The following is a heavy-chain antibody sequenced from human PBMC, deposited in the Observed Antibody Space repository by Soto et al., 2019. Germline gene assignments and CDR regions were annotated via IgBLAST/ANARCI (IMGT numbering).Heavy chain of an antibody. V-gene: IGHV3-21*01. Sequence: EVQLVESGGGLVKPGGSLRLSCAASGFTFSSYSMNWVRQAPGKGLEWVSSISSSSSYIYHADSVKGRFTISRDNAKNSLYLQMNSLRAEDTAVYYCARDRYNWNSGKRSYRADYWGQGTLVTVSS. CDR2: ISSSSSYI. D-gene: IGHD1-7*01. CDR3: ARDRYNWNSGKRSYRADY. CDR1: GFTFSSYS. J-gene: IGHJ4*02.